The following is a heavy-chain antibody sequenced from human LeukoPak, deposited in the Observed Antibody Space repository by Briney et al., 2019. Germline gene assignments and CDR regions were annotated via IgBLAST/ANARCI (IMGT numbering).Heavy chain of an antibody. CDR2: TRYDGSNK. CDR3: AKDNSYYGSGTHMDV. J-gene: IGHJ6*03. Sequence: GGSLRLSCAASRFTFSSYGMHWVRQAPGKGLEWVTFTRYDGSNKSYADSVKGRFTISRDNSKNTLYLEMNGLRAEDTAMYYCAKDNSYYGSGTHMDVWGKGTTVTISS. D-gene: IGHD3-10*01. V-gene: IGHV3-30*02. CDR1: RFTFSSYG.